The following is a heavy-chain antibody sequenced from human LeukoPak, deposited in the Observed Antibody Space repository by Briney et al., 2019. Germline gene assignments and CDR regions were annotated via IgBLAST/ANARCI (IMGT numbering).Heavy chain of an antibody. CDR1: GGSVNSGTYH. V-gene: IGHV4-39*07. Sequence: SETLSLTCTVSGGSVNSGTYHWGWGRQPPGKGLEWIWSVYFDGSPHDNPSLKSRVSISVDTSKTQFSLTLSSVTAADTAVYYCERKNLGPFDPWGPGTLVTVSS. J-gene: IGHJ5*02. CDR2: VYFDGSP. CDR3: ERKNLGPFDP.